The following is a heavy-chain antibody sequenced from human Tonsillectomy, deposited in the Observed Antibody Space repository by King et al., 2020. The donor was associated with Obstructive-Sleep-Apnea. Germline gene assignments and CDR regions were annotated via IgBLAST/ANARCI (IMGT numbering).Heavy chain of an antibody. D-gene: IGHD2-2*01. CDR2: IIVIFGTA. CDR3: ARGGGYCSSTRCYEYFQH. Sequence: EQLVQSGAEVKKPGSSVKVSCKASGGTFSSYAISWVRQAPGQGLEWMGGIIVIFGTANYAQKFQGRVTITADESTSTAYMELGSLSSEDTAVYYWARGGGYCSSTRCYEYFQHWGQGTLVTVSS. CDR1: GGTFSSYA. V-gene: IGHV1-69*01. J-gene: IGHJ1*01.